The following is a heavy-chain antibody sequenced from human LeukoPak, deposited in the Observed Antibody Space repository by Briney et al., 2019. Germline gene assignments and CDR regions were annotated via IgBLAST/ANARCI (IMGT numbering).Heavy chain of an antibody. D-gene: IGHD5-18*01. J-gene: IGHJ6*02. CDR1: GFTFSSYA. Sequence: PGESLRLSCAASGFTFSSYAMHWVRQAPGKGLEWVAVISYDGSNKYYADSVKGRFTISRDNSKNTLYLQMNSLRAEDTAVYYCARVHLTTAMIYYYYGMDVWGQGTTVTVSS. CDR3: ARVHLTTAMIYYYYGMDV. V-gene: IGHV3-30-3*01. CDR2: ISYDGSNK.